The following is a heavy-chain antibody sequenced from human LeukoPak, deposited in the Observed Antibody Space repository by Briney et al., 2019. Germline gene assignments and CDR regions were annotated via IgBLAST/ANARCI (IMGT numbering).Heavy chain of an antibody. V-gene: IGHV4-39*07. CDR2: VYHSGSA. J-gene: IGHJ4*02. D-gene: IGHD2-2*01. CDR1: GVSISGSNYH. CDR3: AREPDA. Sequence: PSETLSLSCTVSGVSISGSNYHWGWIRQPPGKGLEWVGNVYHSGSAFFNESLRGRSTISVDTCNNHFSLKLTSVTAADTAVYYGAREPDAWGQGVLVTVSS.